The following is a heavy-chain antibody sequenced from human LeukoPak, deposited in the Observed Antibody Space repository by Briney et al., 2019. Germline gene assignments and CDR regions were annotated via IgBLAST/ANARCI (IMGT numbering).Heavy chain of an antibody. CDR2: IYYSGST. D-gene: IGHD3-10*01. Sequence: SQTLSLTCTVSGGSISSGGYYWSWIRQHPGKGLEWIGYIYYSGSTYYNPSLKSRVTISVDTSKNQFSLKLSSVTAADTAAYYCARGSYGSGSYLPNDAFDIWGQGTMVTVSS. J-gene: IGHJ3*02. CDR1: GGSISSGGYY. V-gene: IGHV4-31*03. CDR3: ARGSYGSGSYLPNDAFDI.